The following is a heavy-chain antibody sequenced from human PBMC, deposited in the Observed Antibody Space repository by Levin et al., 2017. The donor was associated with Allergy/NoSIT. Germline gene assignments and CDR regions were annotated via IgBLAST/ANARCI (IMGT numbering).Heavy chain of an antibody. D-gene: IGHD3-16*01. J-gene: IGHJ4*02. Sequence: TSETLSLTCAVYGGSFSGYYWSWIRQPPGKGLEWIGEINHSGSTNYNPSLKSRVTISVDTSKNQFSLKLSSVTAADTAVYYCARGLGRWGIRYFDYWGQGTLVTVSS. CDR3: ARGLGRWGIRYFDY. V-gene: IGHV4-34*01. CDR2: INHSGST. CDR1: GGSFSGYY.